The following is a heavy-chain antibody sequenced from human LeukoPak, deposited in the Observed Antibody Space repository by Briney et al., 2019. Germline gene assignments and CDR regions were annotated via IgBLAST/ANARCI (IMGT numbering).Heavy chain of an antibody. CDR1: GFTFSSYS. D-gene: IGHD1-14*01. J-gene: IGHJ4*02. CDR3: ARDVVGIANL. V-gene: IGHV3-21*01. Sequence: GGSLRLSCAASGFTFSSYSMNWVRQAPGKGLEWVSSISSSSSYIYYADSVKGRFTISRDSAKNSLYLQMNSLRAEDTAVYYCARDVVGIANLWGQGTLVTVSS. CDR2: ISSSSSYI.